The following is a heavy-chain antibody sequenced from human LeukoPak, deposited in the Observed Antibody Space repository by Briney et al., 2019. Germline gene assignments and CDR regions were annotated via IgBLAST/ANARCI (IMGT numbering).Heavy chain of an antibody. CDR1: GYTLTELS. CDR3: ATAIVVVVASTAAFDI. V-gene: IGHV1-24*01. Sequence: ASVRVSCKVSGYTLTELSMHWVRQAPGKGLEWMGGFDPEDGETIYAQKFQGRVTMTEDTSTDTAYMELTSLRSEDTAVYYCATAIVVVVASTAAFDIWGQGTMVTVSS. CDR2: FDPEDGET. J-gene: IGHJ3*02. D-gene: IGHD2-15*01.